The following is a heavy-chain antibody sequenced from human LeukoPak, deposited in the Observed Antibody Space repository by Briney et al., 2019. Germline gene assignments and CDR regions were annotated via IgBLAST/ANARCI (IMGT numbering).Heavy chain of an antibody. V-gene: IGHV1-2*02. CDR1: GYTFTGYY. CDR2: INPNSGGT. D-gene: IGHD3-10*01. J-gene: IGHJ5*02. Sequence: GASVKVSCKASGYTFTGYYMHWVRQAPGQGLERMGWINPNSGGTNYAQKFQGRVTMTRDTSISTAYMELSRLRSDDTAVYYCARDGATMVRGVRKWFDPWGQGTLVTVSS. CDR3: ARDGATMVRGVRKWFDP.